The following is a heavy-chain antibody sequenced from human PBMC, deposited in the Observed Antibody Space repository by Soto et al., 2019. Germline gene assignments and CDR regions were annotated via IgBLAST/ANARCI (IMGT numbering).Heavy chain of an antibody. V-gene: IGHV3-9*01. Sequence: EVQLVESGGGLVQPGRSLRLSCVASGFTFDYYAMHWVRQAPGKGLEWVSGISWNSGIIGYADSVKGRFTISRDNAKNSLYLQMNSLRAEDTALYYCAKEGDYADYYFDYWGQGTLVTVSS. CDR3: AKEGDYADYYFDY. CDR2: ISWNSGII. D-gene: IGHD4-17*01. CDR1: GFTFDYYA. J-gene: IGHJ4*02.